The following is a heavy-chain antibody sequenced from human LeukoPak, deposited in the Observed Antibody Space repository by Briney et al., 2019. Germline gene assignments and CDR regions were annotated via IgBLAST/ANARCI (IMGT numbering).Heavy chain of an antibody. D-gene: IGHD1-7*01. Sequence: ASVKVSCKSSGYTFTTYGITWVRQAPGQGLEWMGWISTDNGDTNYAQKFQGRVTMTEDTSTDTAYMELSSLRSEDTAVYYCATAANTYNWNYGRAFDIWGQGTMVTVSS. CDR2: ISTDNGDT. CDR3: ATAANTYNWNYGRAFDI. V-gene: IGHV1-18*01. J-gene: IGHJ3*02. CDR1: GYTFTTYG.